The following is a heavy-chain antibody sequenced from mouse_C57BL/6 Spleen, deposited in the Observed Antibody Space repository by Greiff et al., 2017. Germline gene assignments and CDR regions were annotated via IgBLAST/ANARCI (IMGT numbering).Heavy chain of an antibody. J-gene: IGHJ3*01. CDR1: GYTFTDYY. Sequence: VQLQQSGAELVRPGASVKLSCKASGYTFTDYYINWVKQRPGQGLEWIARIYPGSGNTYYNEKFKGKATLTAEKSSSTAYMQLSSLTSEDSAVYFCARGGYDVPWFAYWGQGTLVTVSA. CDR2: IYPGSGNT. D-gene: IGHD2-2*01. V-gene: IGHV1-76*01. CDR3: ARGGYDVPWFAY.